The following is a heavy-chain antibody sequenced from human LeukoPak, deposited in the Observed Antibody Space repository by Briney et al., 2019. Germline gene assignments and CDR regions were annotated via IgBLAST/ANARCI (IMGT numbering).Heavy chain of an antibody. V-gene: IGHV3-23*01. CDR3: ATPMGHCSSTSCHAFDI. CDR2: ISGSGGST. CDR1: GFTFSSYA. D-gene: IGHD2-2*01. Sequence: PGGSLRLSCAASGFTFSSYAMSWVRQAPGKGLEWVSAISGSGGSTYYADSVKGRSTISRDNSKNTLYLQMNSLRAEDTAVYYCATPMGHCSSTSCHAFDIWGQGTMVTVSS. J-gene: IGHJ3*02.